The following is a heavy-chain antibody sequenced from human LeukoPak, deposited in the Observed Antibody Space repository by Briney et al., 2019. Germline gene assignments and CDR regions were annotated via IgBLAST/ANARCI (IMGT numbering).Heavy chain of an antibody. J-gene: IGHJ4*02. D-gene: IGHD4-23*01. CDR2: TYYSGST. V-gene: IGHV4-59*01. CDR1: GGSISSYY. Sequence: SETLSLTCTISGGSISSYYWSWIRQPPGRGLEWIGYTYYSGSTNYNPSLKSRVTISVDTSKNQFSLKLTSVTAADTAVYYCASLYGGSHFDYWGQGTLVTVSS. CDR3: ASLYGGSHFDY.